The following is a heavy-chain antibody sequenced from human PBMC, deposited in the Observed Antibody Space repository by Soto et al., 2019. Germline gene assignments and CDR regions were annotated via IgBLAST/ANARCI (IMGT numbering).Heavy chain of an antibody. V-gene: IGHV3-30*18. CDR3: AKDPNVDYYDSSGYYDGMDV. J-gene: IGHJ6*02. D-gene: IGHD3-22*01. CDR1: GIIFDDHA. Sequence: VQLVESGGGLVQPGRSLRLSCAASGIIFDDHAMHWVRQAPGEGLEWVAVISYDGSNKYYADSVKGRFTISRDNSKNTLYLQMNSLRAEDTAVYYCAKDPNVDYYDSSGYYDGMDVWGQGTTVTVSS. CDR2: ISYDGSNK.